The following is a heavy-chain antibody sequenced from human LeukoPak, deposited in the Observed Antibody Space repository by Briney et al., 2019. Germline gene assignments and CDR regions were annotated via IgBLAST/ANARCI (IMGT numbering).Heavy chain of an antibody. J-gene: IGHJ4*02. CDR1: GFTLSNYA. CDR2: TSYDGSNE. V-gene: IGHV3-30*04. CDR3: ARQDIAAAVTFDY. D-gene: IGHD6-13*01. Sequence: GGSLRLSCAASGFTLSNYAMHWVRQAPGKGLEWVAVTSYDGSNEYSADSVKGRLTISRDNSKNTVYLRMSSLRAEDTAVYYCARQDIAAAVTFDYWGQGTLVTVSS.